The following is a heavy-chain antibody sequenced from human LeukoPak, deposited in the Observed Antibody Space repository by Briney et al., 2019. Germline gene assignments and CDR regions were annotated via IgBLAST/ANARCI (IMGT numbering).Heavy chain of an antibody. CDR2: NNHSGST. CDR3: ARGRTRFYGGSIWFDP. V-gene: IGHV4-34*01. Sequence: SETLSLTCAVYGGSFSGYYWSWIRQPPGKGLEWIGENNHSGSTNYNPSLKSRVTISVDTSKNQFSLKLSSVTAADTAVYYCARGRTRFYGGSIWFDPWGQGTLVTVSS. CDR1: GGSFSGYY. D-gene: IGHD4-23*01. J-gene: IGHJ5*02.